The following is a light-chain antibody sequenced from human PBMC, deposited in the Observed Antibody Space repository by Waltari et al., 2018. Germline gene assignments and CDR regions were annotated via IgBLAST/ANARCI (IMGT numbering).Light chain of an antibody. V-gene: IGKV2-28*01. CDR2: FGF. Sequence: DIVMTQSPLSLPVTPGEPASISCRSSQSLLHSNGYNYLDWYLQKPGQSPQCLIYFGFNRASGVPDRFSGSGSGTDFTLKISRVEAGDVGVYYCMQALQTPFTFGGGTKVEIK. J-gene: IGKJ4*01. CDR1: QSLLHSNGYNY. CDR3: MQALQTPFT.